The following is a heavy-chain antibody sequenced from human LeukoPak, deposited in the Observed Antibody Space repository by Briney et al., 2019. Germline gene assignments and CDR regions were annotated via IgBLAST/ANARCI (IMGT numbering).Heavy chain of an antibody. J-gene: IGHJ3*02. V-gene: IGHV1-2*02. CDR3: ARDYYDNSGFGAFDI. CDR2: INPNSGGT. CDR1: GYTFTAHY. D-gene: IGHD3-22*01. Sequence: ASVKVSCKTSGYTFTAHYMHWVRQAPGQGLEWMGWINPNSGGTKYAQNFQGRVTMARDTSIRTFYMELSRLRSDDTAVCYCARDYYDNSGFGAFDIWGQGTMVTVSS.